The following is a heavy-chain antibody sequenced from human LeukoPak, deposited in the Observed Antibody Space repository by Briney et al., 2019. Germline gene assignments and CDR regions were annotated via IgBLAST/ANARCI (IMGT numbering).Heavy chain of an antibody. CDR3: AREVEGGSPWYYFDY. V-gene: IGHV6-1*01. J-gene: IGHJ4*02. CDR2: TYHRSRWYN. D-gene: IGHD1-26*01. Sequence: SQTLSLTCALSGDSVSSSSAAWNWIRQSPSRCLEWLRTTYHRSRWYNDYAVSVRSRITINPDTSKNQFSLQLNSVTPEDTAVYCCAREVEGGSPWYYFDYWGQGTLVTVSS. CDR1: GDSVSSSSAA.